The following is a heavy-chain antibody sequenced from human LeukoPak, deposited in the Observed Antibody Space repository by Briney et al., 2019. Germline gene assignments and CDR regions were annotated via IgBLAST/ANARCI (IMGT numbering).Heavy chain of an antibody. CDR3: ARVGYSYGWNYFDY. CDR2: ISSSGSTT. CDR1: GFTFSSYE. Sequence: PGGSLRLSCAASGFTFSSYEMNWVRQAPGKGLEWVSYISSSGSTTYYADSVKGRFTISRDNSKNTLYLQMNSLRAEDTAVYYCARVGYSYGWNYFDYWGQGTLVTVSS. J-gene: IGHJ4*02. V-gene: IGHV3-48*03. D-gene: IGHD5-18*01.